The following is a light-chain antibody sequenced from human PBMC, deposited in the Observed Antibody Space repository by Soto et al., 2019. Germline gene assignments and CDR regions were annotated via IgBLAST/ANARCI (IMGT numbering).Light chain of an antibody. J-gene: IGLJ1*01. CDR1: SSNIGAGYD. V-gene: IGLV1-40*01. CDR2: GNN. Sequence: QSVLTQPPSVSGAPGQRVTISCTGSSSNIGAGYDVHWYQQFPGTAPKLLIYGNNNRPSGVPDRCSGYKSGTSASLAITGLQAEDEADYYCQSYDSSLSGVFGSGTKVTVL. CDR3: QSYDSSLSGV.